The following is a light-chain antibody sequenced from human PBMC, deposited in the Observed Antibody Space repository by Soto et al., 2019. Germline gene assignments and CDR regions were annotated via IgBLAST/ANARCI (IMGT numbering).Light chain of an antibody. V-gene: IGKV3-20*01. CDR1: QSVNSNS. J-gene: IGKJ2*01. CDR2: GAS. CDR3: QQYGSSFRYT. Sequence: EIVLTQSPGTLSLSPGERATLSCRASQSVNSNSLTWYQQKPGQAPRLLIYGASSRATGIPDRFSGSGSGTDFTLTISRLEPEDFAVYYCQQYGSSFRYTFGQGTKLEIK.